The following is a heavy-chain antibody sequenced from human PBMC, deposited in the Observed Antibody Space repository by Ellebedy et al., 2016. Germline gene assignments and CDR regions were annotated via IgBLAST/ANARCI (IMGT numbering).Heavy chain of an antibody. Sequence: GESLKISXAASGFTFSSYSMNWVRQAPGRGLEWVSSISSSSSYIYYADSVKGRFTISRDNSKNTLYLQMNSLRAEDTAVYYCAKWLSPYDSSGDFDYWGQGTPVTVSS. CDR1: GFTFSSYS. D-gene: IGHD3-22*01. CDR2: ISSSSSYI. J-gene: IGHJ4*02. CDR3: AKWLSPYDSSGDFDY. V-gene: IGHV3-21*04.